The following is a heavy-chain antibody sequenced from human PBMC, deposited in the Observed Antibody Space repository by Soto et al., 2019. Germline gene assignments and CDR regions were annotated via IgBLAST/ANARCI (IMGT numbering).Heavy chain of an antibody. CDR3: ARWFTIFGVARYYYYMDV. D-gene: IGHD3-3*01. CDR2: INSDGSST. J-gene: IGHJ6*03. Sequence: GGSLRLSCAASGFTFSSYWMHWVRQAPGKGLVWVSRINSDGSSTSYADSVEGRFTISRDNAKNTLYLQMNSLRAEDTAVYYCARWFTIFGVARYYYYMDVWGKGTTVTVSS. V-gene: IGHV3-74*01. CDR1: GFTFSSYW.